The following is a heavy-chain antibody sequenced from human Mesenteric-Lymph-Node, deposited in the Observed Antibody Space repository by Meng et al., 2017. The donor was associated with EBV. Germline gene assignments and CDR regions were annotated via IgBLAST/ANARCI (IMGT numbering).Heavy chain of an antibody. D-gene: IGHD6-19*01. Sequence: DVQLVESGGGLVKPGGSLRLSCATSGFTFSSYNMNWVRQFPGKGLEWVSSISTGSHIYYADSVKGRFTISRDNAKNSLYLQMNSLRAEDTAVYYCARVIAVVGFDYWGQGTLVTVSS. J-gene: IGHJ4*02. CDR3: ARVIAVVGFDY. CDR2: ISTGSHI. V-gene: IGHV3-21*01. CDR1: GFTFSSYN.